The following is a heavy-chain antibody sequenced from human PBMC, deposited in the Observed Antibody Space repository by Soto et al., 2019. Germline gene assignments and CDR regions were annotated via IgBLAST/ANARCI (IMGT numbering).Heavy chain of an antibody. D-gene: IGHD6-13*01. CDR3: GAGQYFSDY. J-gene: IGHJ4*02. V-gene: IGHV3-20*04. CDR1: GFTFDDYG. CDR2: INWNGGST. Sequence: PGGSLRLSCAASGFTFDDYGMSWVRQAPGKGLEWVSGINWNGGSTGYADSVKGRFTISRDNSKNTLYLQMNSLRVEDTAVYYCGAGQYFSDYWGQGTLVTVSS.